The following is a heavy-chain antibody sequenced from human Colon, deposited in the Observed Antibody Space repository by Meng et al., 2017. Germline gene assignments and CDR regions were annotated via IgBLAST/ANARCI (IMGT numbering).Heavy chain of an antibody. D-gene: IGHD4-17*01. CDR2: IDHFGIY. J-gene: IGHJ5*02. Sequence: QVRLQAVGPVLLNPSGTRSLTCAVSGESFSCFYWCWILQPPRRGLAWIVEIDHFGIYNYNYSLKSRLTMSVDTSTKHISLTFTSVAAADTAVYYCATGLRHGDWFNPWGQGTLVTVSS. V-gene: IGHV4-34*01. CDR1: GESFSCFY. CDR3: ATGLRHGDWFNP.